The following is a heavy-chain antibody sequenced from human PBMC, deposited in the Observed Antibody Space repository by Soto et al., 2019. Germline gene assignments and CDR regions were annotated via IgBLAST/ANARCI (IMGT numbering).Heavy chain of an antibody. Sequence: ASVKLSSKVPGYTHTELSMHCVRQTPGKGLEWMGGFDPEDGETIYAQKFQGRVTMTEDTSTDTAYMELSSLRSEDTAVYYCATVGYNWNDVNWFDPWRQGTLVTVSS. CDR1: GYTHTELS. CDR3: ATVGYNWNDVNWFDP. V-gene: IGHV1-24*01. D-gene: IGHD1-1*01. CDR2: FDPEDGET. J-gene: IGHJ5*02.